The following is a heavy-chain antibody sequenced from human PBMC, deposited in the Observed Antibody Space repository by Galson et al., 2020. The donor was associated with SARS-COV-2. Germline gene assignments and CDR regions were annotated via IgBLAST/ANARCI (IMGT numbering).Heavy chain of an antibody. Sequence: ASVKVSCKVSGYTLTELSMHWVRQAPGKGLEWMGGFDPEDGETIYAQKFQGRVTMTEDTSTDTAYMELSSLRSEDTAVYYCATVISSGPTDAFDIWGQGTMVAVSS. CDR1: GYTLTELS. V-gene: IGHV1-24*01. J-gene: IGHJ3*02. CDR2: FDPEDGET. D-gene: IGHD3-22*01. CDR3: ATVISSGPTDAFDI.